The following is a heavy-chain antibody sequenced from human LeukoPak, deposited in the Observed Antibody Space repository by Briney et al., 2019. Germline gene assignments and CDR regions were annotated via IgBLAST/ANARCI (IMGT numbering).Heavy chain of an antibody. Sequence: PGGSLRLFCAASGFTFSDYAMTWVRQAPGKGLEWVATISGSGLMTYYADSVKGRFTVSGDNSKNTLYLQMSSLTAADTAVYYCAKDRSIGTYYTFDHWGQGTLVTVSS. J-gene: IGHJ4*02. CDR1: GFTFSDYA. CDR3: AKDRSIGTYYTFDH. D-gene: IGHD1-26*01. CDR2: ISGSGLMT. V-gene: IGHV3-23*01.